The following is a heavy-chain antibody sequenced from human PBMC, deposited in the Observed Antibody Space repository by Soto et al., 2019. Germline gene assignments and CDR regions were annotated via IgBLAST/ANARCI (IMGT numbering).Heavy chain of an antibody. D-gene: IGHD3-22*01. J-gene: IGHJ3*02. CDR3: ARGGYYDTQGYAFDI. CDR1: GYTFTSYY. Sequence: QVQLVQSGAEVKKPGASVKVSCKASGYTFTSYYMHWVRQDPGQGLEWMGIINPSGGSTSYAQKFPGRVTMTRDTSTSTVYMELSSLRSEDTAVYYCARGGYYDTQGYAFDIWGQGTMVAVSS. V-gene: IGHV1-46*01. CDR2: INPSGGST.